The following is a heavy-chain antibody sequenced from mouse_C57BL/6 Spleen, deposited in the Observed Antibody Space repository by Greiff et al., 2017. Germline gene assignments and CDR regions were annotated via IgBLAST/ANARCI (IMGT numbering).Heavy chain of an antibody. Sequence: EVMLVESGGGLVKPGGSLKLSCAASGFTFSDYGMHWVRQAPEKGLEWVAYISRGSSTIYYADTVKSRFTITRDNAKRTRFMQMTSLRSEDTAMYYCSRTYYCYDDAMDYWGQGTSVTVSS. V-gene: IGHV5-17*01. CDR3: SRTYYCYDDAMDY. J-gene: IGHJ4*01. D-gene: IGHD2-9*01. CDR1: GFTFSDYG. CDR2: ISRGSSTI.